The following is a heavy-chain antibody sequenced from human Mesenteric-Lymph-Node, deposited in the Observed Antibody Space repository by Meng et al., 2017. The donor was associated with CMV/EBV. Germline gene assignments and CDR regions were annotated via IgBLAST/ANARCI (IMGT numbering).Heavy chain of an antibody. V-gene: IGHV1-3*01. CDR1: AYIFTNYP. D-gene: IGHD4-17*01. CDR3: ARATREADYDRLDY. Sequence: SAYIFTNYPMHWVRQAPGQRPEWMAWINAGNADTKYSQKFQDRLTISTDTSASTAYMELSSLRSEDTALYYCARATREADYDRLDYWGQGSLVTVSS. CDR2: INAGNADT. J-gene: IGHJ4*02.